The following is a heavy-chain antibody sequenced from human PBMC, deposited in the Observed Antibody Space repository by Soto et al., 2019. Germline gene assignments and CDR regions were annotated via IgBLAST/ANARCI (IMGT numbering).Heavy chain of an antibody. Sequence: QVQLVQSGAEVKKPGASVKVSCKASGYIFTTYGISWVRQAPGQGLEWMGWISTNTGNTNYAQKLQGRVTMTTDTSTSTDYMDLRSLRIDDTAMYYCARASVSGEDYWGQGTLVTVSS. CDR3: ARASVSGEDY. V-gene: IGHV1-18*01. CDR2: ISTNTGNT. J-gene: IGHJ4*02. CDR1: GYIFTTYG. D-gene: IGHD6-19*01.